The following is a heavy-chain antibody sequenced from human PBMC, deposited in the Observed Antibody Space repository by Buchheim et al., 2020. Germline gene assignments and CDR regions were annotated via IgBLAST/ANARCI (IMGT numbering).Heavy chain of an antibody. D-gene: IGHD3-10*01. CDR1: GGSISSGGYY. J-gene: IGHJ6*02. Sequence: QVQLQESGPGLVKPSQTLSLTCTVSGGSISSGGYYWSWIRQHPGKGLEWIGYIYYSGSTYYNPSLKSRVTISVDTYKNQFSLKLSSVTAADTAVYYCARDSVTMVRGVLNGPYYGMDVWGQGTT. V-gene: IGHV4-31*03. CDR3: ARDSVTMVRGVLNGPYYGMDV. CDR2: IYYSGST.